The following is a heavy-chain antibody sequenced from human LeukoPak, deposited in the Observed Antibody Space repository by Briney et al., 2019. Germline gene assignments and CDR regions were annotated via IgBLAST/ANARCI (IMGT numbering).Heavy chain of an antibody. J-gene: IGHJ5*02. V-gene: IGHV3-23*01. CDR2: IGGVGAST. CDR3: AKAAYGDYVNRFDP. Sequence: GGSLRLSCAASGFTFSSYAMSWVRQAPGKGLEWVSSIGGVGASTYYADSVKGRFTISRDNSKNTLYLQMDSLRAEDTALYYCAKAAYGDYVNRFDPWGQGILVIVSS. CDR1: GFTFSSYA. D-gene: IGHD4-17*01.